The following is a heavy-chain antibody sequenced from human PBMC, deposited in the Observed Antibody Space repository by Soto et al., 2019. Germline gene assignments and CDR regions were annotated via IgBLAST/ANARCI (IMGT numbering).Heavy chain of an antibody. J-gene: IGHJ3*02. Sequence: LRLSCAASGFTFSSYAMHWVRQAPGKGLEWVAVISYDGSNKYYADSVKGRFTISRDNSKNTLYLQMNSLRAEDTAVYYCARDRAYYDSSGYSFDAFDIWGQGTMVTVSS. D-gene: IGHD3-22*01. CDR2: ISYDGSNK. CDR1: GFTFSSYA. V-gene: IGHV3-30-3*01. CDR3: ARDRAYYDSSGYSFDAFDI.